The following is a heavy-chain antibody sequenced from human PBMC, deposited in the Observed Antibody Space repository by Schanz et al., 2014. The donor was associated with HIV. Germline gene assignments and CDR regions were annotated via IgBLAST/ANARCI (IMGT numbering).Heavy chain of an antibody. Sequence: QVQLVESGGGVVQPGRSLRLSCAASGFTFSNFAMHWVRQAPGKGLECVAVIWFDGSNKNYADSVKGRFTISRDNSKNTLYLQMNSLRAEDTAVYYCARGGIWEWDQPDFDYWGQGTLVTVSS. CDR2: IWFDGSNK. CDR1: GFTFSNFA. CDR3: ARGGIWEWDQPDFDY. D-gene: IGHD2-15*01. J-gene: IGHJ4*02. V-gene: IGHV3-33*01.